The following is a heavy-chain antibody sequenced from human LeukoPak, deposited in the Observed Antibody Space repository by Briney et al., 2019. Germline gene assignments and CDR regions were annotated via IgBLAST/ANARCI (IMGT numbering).Heavy chain of an antibody. J-gene: IGHJ4*02. D-gene: IGHD4-17*01. Sequence: TAGGSLRLSCAASAFTFSNHGMNWVRQAPGKGLEWVSSISSSSSYIYYADSVKGRFTISRDNAKNSLYLQMNSLRAEDTAVYYCARGHTAVTRHFDFWGQGTLVTVSS. CDR3: ARGHTAVTRHFDF. CDR1: AFTFSNHG. V-gene: IGHV3-21*01. CDR2: ISSSSSYI.